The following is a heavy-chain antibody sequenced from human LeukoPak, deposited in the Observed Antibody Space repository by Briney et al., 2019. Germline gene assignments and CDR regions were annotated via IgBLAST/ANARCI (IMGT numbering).Heavy chain of an antibody. D-gene: IGHD3-10*01. CDR1: GGSISSSSYY. Sequence: SETLSLTCTVSGGSISSSSYYWGWIRQPPGKGLEWIGSIYYSGSTYYNPSLKSRVTISVGTSKNQFSLKLSSVTAADTAVYYCARVVTMVRGVPSMGWFDPWGQGTLVTVSS. CDR2: IYYSGST. J-gene: IGHJ5*02. V-gene: IGHV4-39*07. CDR3: ARVVTMVRGVPSMGWFDP.